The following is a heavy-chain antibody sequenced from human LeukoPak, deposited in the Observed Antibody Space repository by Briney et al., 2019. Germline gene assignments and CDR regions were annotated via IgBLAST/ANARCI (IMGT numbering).Heavy chain of an antibody. CDR3: ARDLPDYYYMDV. Sequence: GRSLRLSCAASGFTSSSYSMNWVRQAPGKGLEWVSYISSGSSTIYYADSVKGRFTISRDNAKNSLYLLMNSLRAEDTAVYYCARDLPDYYYMDVWGKGTTVTVSS. J-gene: IGHJ6*03. CDR1: GFTSSSYS. V-gene: IGHV3-48*01. CDR2: ISSGSSTI.